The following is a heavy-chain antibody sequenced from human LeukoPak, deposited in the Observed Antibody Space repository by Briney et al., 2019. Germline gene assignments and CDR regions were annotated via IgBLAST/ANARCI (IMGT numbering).Heavy chain of an antibody. Sequence: GASVKVSCKASGYTFTDYYMHWVRQAPGQGLEWVGRTNPNSGGTNYAQKFQGRVTMTRDTSISTAYMELTRLTSDDTAVYYCAKAKTIVGTFGFDYWGQGTLVTVSS. CDR1: GYTFTDYY. J-gene: IGHJ4*02. CDR3: AKAKTIVGTFGFDY. CDR2: TNPNSGGT. V-gene: IGHV1-2*06. D-gene: IGHD2/OR15-2a*01.